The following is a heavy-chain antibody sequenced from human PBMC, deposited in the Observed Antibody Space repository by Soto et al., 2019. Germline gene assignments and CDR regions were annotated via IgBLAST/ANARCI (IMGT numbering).Heavy chain of an antibody. V-gene: IGHV3-74*01. CDR3: ARSYCGGDCFKYYYGMDV. CDR1: GFTFSRYW. Sequence: GSLRLSCAASGFTFSRYWMHWVRQAPGKGLVWVSRINSDGSSISYADSVKGRFTISRDNAKNTLFLQMNSLRAEDTAVYYCARSYCGGDCFKYYYGMDVWGQGTTVTVSS. J-gene: IGHJ6*02. D-gene: IGHD2-21*02. CDR2: INSDGSSI.